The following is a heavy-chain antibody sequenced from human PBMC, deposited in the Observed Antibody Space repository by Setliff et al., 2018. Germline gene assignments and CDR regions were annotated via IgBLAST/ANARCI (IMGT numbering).Heavy chain of an antibody. V-gene: IGHV5-51*01. CDR2: IYPGDSDT. J-gene: IGHJ4*02. Sequence: PGESLKISCKGSGYTFTNYWIGWVRQMPGKGLEWMGLIYPGDSDTRYSPSFQGQVTISADRSISTAYLQWRSLKASDTAVYYCAASNTGSYYRFDFWGQGTLVTVSS. D-gene: IGHD1-26*01. CDR3: AASNTGSYYRFDF. CDR1: GYTFTNYW.